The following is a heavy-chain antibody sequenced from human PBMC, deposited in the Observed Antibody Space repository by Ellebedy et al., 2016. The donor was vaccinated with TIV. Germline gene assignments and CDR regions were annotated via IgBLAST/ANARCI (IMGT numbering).Heavy chain of an antibody. Sequence: SETLSLTCTVSGGSLSSSPYYWSWIRQPPGKGLEWIGYIYYSGSTNYNPSRKSRVTISVDTSKNQFSLKLSSVTAADTAVYYCARLELAYCGGDCSGAFDIWGQGTMVTVSS. V-gene: IGHV4-61*01. CDR2: IYYSGST. D-gene: IGHD2-21*02. CDR1: GGSLSSSPYY. CDR3: ARLELAYCGGDCSGAFDI. J-gene: IGHJ3*02.